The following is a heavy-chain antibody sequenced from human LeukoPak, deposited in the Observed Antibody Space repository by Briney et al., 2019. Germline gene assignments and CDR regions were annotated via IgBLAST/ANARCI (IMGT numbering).Heavy chain of an antibody. CDR1: GFTFSSYA. CDR2: ISGSGGST. J-gene: IGHJ4*02. D-gene: IGHD2-15*01. Sequence: GGSLRLSCAASGFTFSSYAMSWARQAPGKGLEWVSAISGSGGSTYYADSVKGRFTISRDNSKNTLYLQMNSLRAEDTAVYYCAKAGGRDCSGGSCYYYDYWGQGTLVTVSS. V-gene: IGHV3-23*01. CDR3: AKAGGRDCSGGSCYYYDY.